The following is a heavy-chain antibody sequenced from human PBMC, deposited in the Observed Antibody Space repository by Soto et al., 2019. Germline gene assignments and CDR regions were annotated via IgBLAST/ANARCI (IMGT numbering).Heavy chain of an antibody. V-gene: IGHV1-2*04. Sequence: ASVKVSCQSSGNTVTDYYIHWVRQAPGQGLEWMGWINPHSGGTFYLQKFQGWVTMTRDTSISTTYMELSRLRSDDTAVYYCARDSYGLNYGMDVWGQGTTVTVSS. J-gene: IGHJ6*02. D-gene: IGHD3-10*01. CDR3: ARDSYGLNYGMDV. CDR1: GNTVTDYY. CDR2: INPHSGGT.